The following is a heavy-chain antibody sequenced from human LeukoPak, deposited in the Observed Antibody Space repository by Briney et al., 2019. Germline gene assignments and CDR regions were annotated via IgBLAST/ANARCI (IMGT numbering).Heavy chain of an antibody. D-gene: IGHD6-13*01. CDR2: IYYSGST. V-gene: IGHV4-39*01. CDR1: GGSITSDDYY. CDR3: GRYKAAAGTVDP. Sequence: SETLSLTCTVSGGSITSDDYYWGWIRRPPGKGLEWIGRIYYSGSTHYNPSLKSRVTMSVDTSKNKFSLNPSSVTAADTAVYYCGRYKAAAGTVDPWGQGTLATVSS. J-gene: IGHJ5*02.